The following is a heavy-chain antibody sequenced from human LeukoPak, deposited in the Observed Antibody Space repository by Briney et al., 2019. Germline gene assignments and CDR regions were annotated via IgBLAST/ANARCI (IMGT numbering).Heavy chain of an antibody. Sequence: PSGTLSFTCAVAGYSSSSGYYWGWIRQPPGKGLEWIGSIYHSGSTYYNPSLKSRVTISVDTSKNQFSLRLSSVTAADTAVYYCARGDLPTIVVVPAAIGYWGQGTLVTVSS. J-gene: IGHJ4*02. CDR2: IYHSGST. CDR1: GYSSSSGYY. D-gene: IGHD2-2*01. CDR3: ARGDLPTIVVVPAAIGY. V-gene: IGHV4-38-2*01.